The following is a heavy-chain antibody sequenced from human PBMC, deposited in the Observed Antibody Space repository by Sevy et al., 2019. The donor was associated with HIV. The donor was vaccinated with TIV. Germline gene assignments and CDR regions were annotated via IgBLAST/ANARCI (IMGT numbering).Heavy chain of an antibody. Sequence: SETLSLTCLVSDASITTNYWSWIRQAPGKGLEWIGYFFHSGTTNYNRSLKSRVTISGDTSKNEFSLRLTSVTAADTAVYYCARSRACPRDSDDGFANWGQGTMVTVSS. D-gene: IGHD2-21*01. CDR3: ARSRACPRDSDDGFAN. V-gene: IGHV4-59*01. J-gene: IGHJ3*02. CDR1: DASITTNY. CDR2: FFHSGTT.